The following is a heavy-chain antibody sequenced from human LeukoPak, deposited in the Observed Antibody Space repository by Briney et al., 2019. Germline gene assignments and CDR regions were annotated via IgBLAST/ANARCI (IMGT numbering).Heavy chain of an antibody. CDR1: GFTFSSYG. D-gene: IGHD2-21*01. J-gene: IGHJ5*02. V-gene: IGHV3-30*18. CDR3: AKDRYGVSWFDP. CDR2: ISYDGSNK. Sequence: GGSLRLSCAASGFTFSSYGMHWVRQAPGKGLEWVAVISYDGSNKYYADSVKGRFTISRDNSKNTLYLQMNSLRAEDTAVYYCAKDRYGVSWFDPWGQGTLVTVSS.